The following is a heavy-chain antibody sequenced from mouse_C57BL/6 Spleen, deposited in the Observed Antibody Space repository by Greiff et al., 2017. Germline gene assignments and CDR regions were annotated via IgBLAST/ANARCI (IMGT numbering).Heavy chain of an antibody. D-gene: IGHD2-4*01. V-gene: IGHV5-9*01. CDR1: GFTFSSYT. CDR3: ARQLRQGYYYAMDY. J-gene: IGHJ4*01. Sequence: EVKLVESGGGLVKPGGSLKLSCAASGFTFSSYTMSWVRQTPEKRLEWVANISGGGGNTYYPASVTGRFTISRDNAKNTLYLQMSSLRSEDTALYYCARQLRQGYYYAMDYWGQGTSVTVSA. CDR2: ISGGGGNT.